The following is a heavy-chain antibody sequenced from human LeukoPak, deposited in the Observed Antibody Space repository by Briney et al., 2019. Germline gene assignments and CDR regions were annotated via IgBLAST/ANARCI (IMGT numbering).Heavy chain of an antibody. Sequence: GGSLRLSCAASGFTFSSYAMHWVRQAPGKGLEWVVVISYDGSNKYYADSVKGRFTISRDNSKNTLYLQMNSLRAEDTAVYYCARDPEYCSGGSCHNYYYYYMDVWGKGTTVTVSS. CDR1: GFTFSSYA. V-gene: IGHV3-30*01. J-gene: IGHJ6*03. CDR2: ISYDGSNK. CDR3: ARDPEYCSGGSCHNYYYYYMDV. D-gene: IGHD2-15*01.